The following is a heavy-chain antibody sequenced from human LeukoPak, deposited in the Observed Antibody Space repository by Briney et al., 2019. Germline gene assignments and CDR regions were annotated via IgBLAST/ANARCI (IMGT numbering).Heavy chain of an antibody. CDR2: IIPIFGTA. V-gene: IGHV1-69*13. CDR1: GGTFSSYA. J-gene: IGHJ3*01. CDR3: ARDFSSGWTNWFDP. D-gene: IGHD6-19*01. Sequence: SVKVSCKASGGTFSSYAISWVRQAPGQGLGWMGGIIPIFGTANYAQKFQGRVTITADESTSTAYMELSSLRSEDTAVYYCARDFSSGWTNWFDPWGQGTMVTVSS.